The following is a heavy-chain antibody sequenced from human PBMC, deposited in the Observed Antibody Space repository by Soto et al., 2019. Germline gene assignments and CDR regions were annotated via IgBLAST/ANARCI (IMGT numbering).Heavy chain of an antibody. CDR2: ISHSGGTA. Sequence: EVQLLESGGGSVQPGGSLRLSCAASGFTFTSYAMHWVRRPPGKGLEWVSSISHSGGTAYYADSVKGRFSISRDSLVNTLYLQMNSLRAEDTAVYYCAKGRGQNWKFDYWGQGTLVTVS. V-gene: IGHV3-23*01. CDR3: AKGRGQNWKFDY. CDR1: GFTFTSYA. D-gene: IGHD1-1*01. J-gene: IGHJ4*02.